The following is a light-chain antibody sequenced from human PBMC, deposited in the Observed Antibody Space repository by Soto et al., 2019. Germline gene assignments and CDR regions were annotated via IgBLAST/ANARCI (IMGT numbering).Light chain of an antibody. J-gene: IGKJ2*01. Sequence: EIVMTQSPATLSVSPGERATLSCTATQSIRSDLAWYQQRPGQAPRLLISGASTRATGIPARFSGSGSGTDFTLTISSLQSEDFAVYYCHQYNNWPRTFGQGTKLEIK. CDR3: HQYNNWPRT. V-gene: IGKV3-15*01. CDR1: QSIRSD. CDR2: GAS.